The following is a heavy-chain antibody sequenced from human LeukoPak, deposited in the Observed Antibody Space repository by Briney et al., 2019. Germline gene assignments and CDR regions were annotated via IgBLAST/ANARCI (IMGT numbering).Heavy chain of an antibody. J-gene: IGHJ4*02. CDR1: GYTFTGYY. V-gene: IGHV1-2*02. CDR2: INPNSGGT. Sequence: ASVKVSCKASGYTFTGYYMHWVRQAPGQGLEWMGWINPNSGGTNYAQKFQGRVTMTRDTSISTACIELSRLRSDDTAVYYCARNVVVPAAILPFDYWGQGTLVTVSS. CDR3: ARNVVVPAAILPFDY. D-gene: IGHD2-2*01.